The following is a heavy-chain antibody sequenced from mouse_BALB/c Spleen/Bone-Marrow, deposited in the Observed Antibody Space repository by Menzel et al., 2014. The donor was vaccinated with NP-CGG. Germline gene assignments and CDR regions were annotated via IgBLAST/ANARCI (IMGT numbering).Heavy chain of an antibody. CDR1: GYTFTDNW. Sequence: VQLQQSGAELGMPGASVKMSCKASGYTFTDNWIYWVKQRPGQGLEWIGAIDTSDSYTSYNQKFMGKASLTVDASSSTAYMQVSSLTSDDSAVYYCARGGHDFSLDYWGQGTSVTVSS. CDR2: IDTSDSYT. D-gene: IGHD2-4*01. CDR3: ARGGHDFSLDY. V-gene: IGHV1-69*01. J-gene: IGHJ4*01.